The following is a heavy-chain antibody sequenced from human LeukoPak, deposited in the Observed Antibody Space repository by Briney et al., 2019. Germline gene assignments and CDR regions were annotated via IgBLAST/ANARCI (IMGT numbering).Heavy chain of an antibody. CDR3: ARVPFSKTRCAFDI. CDR2: IYTSGST. J-gene: IGHJ3*02. V-gene: IGHV4-61*02. CDR1: IDSNHCCCHH. Sequence: SHTLSLTCTVCIDSNHCCCHHGTWFRRPAGKVLEWSGRIYTSGSTNYNPSLKSRVTISVDTPKNQFSLKLSSVTAADTAVYYCARVPFSKTRCAFDIWGQGTMVTVSS.